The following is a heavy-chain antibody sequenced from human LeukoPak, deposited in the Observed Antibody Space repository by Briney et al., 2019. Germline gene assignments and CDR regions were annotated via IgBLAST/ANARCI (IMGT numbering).Heavy chain of an antibody. Sequence: SVKLSCKASGATFSSYAISWVRQAPGQGLGWLGRIIPILGIANYAPKFQGRVTITEDKSTSTAYMELSSLRSEDTAVYYCARVRYSGGYFDYWGQGTLVTVSS. V-gene: IGHV1-69*04. CDR3: ARVRYSGGYFDY. J-gene: IGHJ4*02. D-gene: IGHD1-26*01. CDR2: IIPILGIA. CDR1: GATFSSYA.